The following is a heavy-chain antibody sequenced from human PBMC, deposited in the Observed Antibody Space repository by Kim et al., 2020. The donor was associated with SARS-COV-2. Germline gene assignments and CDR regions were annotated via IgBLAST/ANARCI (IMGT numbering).Heavy chain of an antibody. CDR3: ARGANSVYYYYYGMDV. CDR2: INHSGST. J-gene: IGHJ6*02. CDR1: GGSFSGYY. V-gene: IGHV4-34*01. D-gene: IGHD6-13*01. Sequence: SETLSLTCAVYGGSFSGYYWSWIRQPPGKGLDWIGEINHSGSTNYNPSLKSRVTISVDTSNNQFSLKLSPVTAADAAVYYCARGANSVYYYYYGMDVWGQGTTVTVPS.